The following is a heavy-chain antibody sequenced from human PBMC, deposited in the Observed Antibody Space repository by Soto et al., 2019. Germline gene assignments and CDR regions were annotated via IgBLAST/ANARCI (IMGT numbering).Heavy chain of an antibody. CDR1: GFTFSTYA. D-gene: IGHD3-22*01. CDR3: ARPPVIDIVVPPDY. V-gene: IGHV3-30*04. J-gene: IGHJ4*02. CDR2: ILYDGSNK. Sequence: PGGSLRLSCAASGFTFSTYAMHGGRQAPGKGLEGVAVILYDGSNKHYADSVKGRFTISRDNSKNTLYLQMNSLRAEDTAVYYCARPPVIDIVVPPDYWGQGTLVTVSS.